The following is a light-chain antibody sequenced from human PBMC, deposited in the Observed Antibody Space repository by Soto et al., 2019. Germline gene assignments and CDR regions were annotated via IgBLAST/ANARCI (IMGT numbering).Light chain of an antibody. CDR1: QSVSNNY. V-gene: IGKV3-20*01. Sequence: EIVLTQSPGILSLSPGERATLSCRASQSVSNNYLAWYQQKPGQAPXLLIYGASNRATGIPDRFSGSGSGTEFTLTISRLEPEDFAVDYCQQYGSSGTFGQGTKVDIK. J-gene: IGKJ1*01. CDR3: QQYGSSGT. CDR2: GAS.